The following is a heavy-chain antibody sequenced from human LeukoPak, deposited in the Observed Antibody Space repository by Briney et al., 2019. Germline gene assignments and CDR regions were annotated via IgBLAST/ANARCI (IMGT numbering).Heavy chain of an antibody. Sequence: ASVKVSCKASGGTFSSYAISWVRQAPGQGLEWMGGIIPIFGTANYAQKFQGRVTMTTDTPTSTAYMELRNLRSDDTAVYYCAREPTVTNGGGNFFDYWGQGTLVTVSS. CDR1: GGTFSSYA. V-gene: IGHV1-69*05. J-gene: IGHJ4*02. D-gene: IGHD4-17*01. CDR3: AREPTVTNGGGNFFDY. CDR2: IIPIFGTA.